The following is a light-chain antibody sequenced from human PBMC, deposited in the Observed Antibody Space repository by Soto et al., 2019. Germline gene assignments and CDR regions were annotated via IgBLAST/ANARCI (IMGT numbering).Light chain of an antibody. CDR1: TSNIGADYD. J-gene: IGLJ1*01. V-gene: IGLV1-40*01. CDR3: QSYDSSLINYV. CDR2: GSS. Sequence: QSVLTPPPSVSVAAWQRVTISCTGSTSNIGADYDVHWYQQLPGTAPKLLIYGSSDRPSGVPDRFSGSKSGTSASLAITGLQAEDEADYYCQSYDSSLINYVFGTGTKVTVL.